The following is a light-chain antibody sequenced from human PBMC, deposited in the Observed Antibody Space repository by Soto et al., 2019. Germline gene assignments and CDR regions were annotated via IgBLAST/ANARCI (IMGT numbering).Light chain of an antibody. Sequence: QSALTQPASVSGSPGQSITISCTGTSSDVGGYNYVSWYQQHPGKAPKLMIYDVSNRPSGVSNRFSGSKSDNTASLTISGLQAEDEDDYYCSSSTSSSLDVFGAGTKITVL. CDR2: DVS. V-gene: IGLV2-14*01. J-gene: IGLJ1*01. CDR3: SSSTSSSLDV. CDR1: SSDVGGYNY.